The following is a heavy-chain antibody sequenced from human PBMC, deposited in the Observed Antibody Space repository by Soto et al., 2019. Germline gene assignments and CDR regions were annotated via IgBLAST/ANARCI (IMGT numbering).Heavy chain of an antibody. CDR1: GGSFSGYY. CDR2: INHSGSN. V-gene: IGHV4-34*01. D-gene: IGHD2-2*02. J-gene: IGHJ5*02. Sequence: SETLSLTCAGYGGSFSGYYWSWIRQPPGKGLEWIGEINHSGSNNYNPSLKSRVTISVDTSKNQFSLKLSSVTAADTAVYYCARGYCSSTSCYIRGGWFDPRGKGTLVTVSS. CDR3: ARGYCSSTSCYIRGGWFDP.